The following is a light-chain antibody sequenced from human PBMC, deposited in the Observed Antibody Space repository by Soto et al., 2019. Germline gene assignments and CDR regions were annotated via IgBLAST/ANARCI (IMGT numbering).Light chain of an antibody. CDR2: GAS. J-gene: IGKJ3*01. CDR1: QSVSSRY. V-gene: IGKV3-20*01. CDR3: QQYDGSLFN. Sequence: EIVLTQSPVTLSLSPGEIATLSCSASQSVSSRYLAWYQQKPGQAPRLLIYGASTRDVGIPDRFSGSGSGTDFTLTITRLEPEDFAVYYCQQYDGSLFNCGPGTKVDIK.